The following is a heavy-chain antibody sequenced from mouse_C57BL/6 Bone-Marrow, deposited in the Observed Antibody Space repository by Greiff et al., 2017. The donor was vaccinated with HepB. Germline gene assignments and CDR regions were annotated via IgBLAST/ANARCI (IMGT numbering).Heavy chain of an antibody. D-gene: IGHD2-5*01. CDR2: INPNNGGT. CDR1: GYTFTDYN. CDR3: ARGYYSNYDWFAY. V-gene: IGHV1-18*01. J-gene: IGHJ3*01. Sequence: VQLQQSGPELVKPGASVKIPCKASGYTFTDYNMDWVKQSHGKSLEWIGDINPNNGGTIYNQKFKGKATLTVDKSSSTAYMELRSLTSEDTAVYYCARGYYSNYDWFAYWGQGTLVTVSA.